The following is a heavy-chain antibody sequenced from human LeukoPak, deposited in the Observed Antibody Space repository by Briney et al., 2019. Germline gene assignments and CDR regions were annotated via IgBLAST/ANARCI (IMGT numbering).Heavy chain of an antibody. CDR3: ARDVVRSGSYYVHFDY. J-gene: IGHJ4*02. Sequence: ASVKVSCKASGYTFTSYYMHWVRQAPGQGLELMGIINPSGGSTSYAQEFQGRVTMTRDTSTSTVYMELSSLRSEDTAVYYCARDVVRSGSYYVHFDYWGQGTLVTVSS. CDR1: GYTFTSYY. D-gene: IGHD1-26*01. CDR2: INPSGGST. V-gene: IGHV1-46*01.